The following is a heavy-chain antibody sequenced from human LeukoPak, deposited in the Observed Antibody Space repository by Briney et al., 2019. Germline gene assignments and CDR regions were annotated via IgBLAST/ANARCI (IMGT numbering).Heavy chain of an antibody. CDR1: GYTFTSYG. D-gene: IGHD2-2*01. V-gene: IGHV1-18*01. CDR3: ARLVLRYCSSTSCYSRTNWFDP. Sequence: ASVKVSCKASGYTFTSYGISWVRRAPGQGLEWMGWISAYNGNTNYAQKLQGRVTMTTDTSTSTAYMELRSLRSDDTAVYYCARLVLRYCSSTSCYSRTNWFDPWGQGTLVTVSS. J-gene: IGHJ5*02. CDR2: ISAYNGNT.